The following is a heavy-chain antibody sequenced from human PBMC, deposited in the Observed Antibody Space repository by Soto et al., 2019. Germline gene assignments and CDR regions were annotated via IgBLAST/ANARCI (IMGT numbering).Heavy chain of an antibody. Sequence: AVKLSCKASGYTFINYDISWVRQATGQGLEWMGWMNPGSGKTGYANKFQGRVTMTRDASTSTAHLELSSLTSEDTAVYYCASMASFGPLNLCASCGQGSLVTVSA. D-gene: IGHD3-16*01. CDR3: ASMASFGPLNLCAS. V-gene: IGHV1-8*02. CDR1: GYTFINYD. J-gene: IGHJ5*02. CDR2: MNPGSGKT.